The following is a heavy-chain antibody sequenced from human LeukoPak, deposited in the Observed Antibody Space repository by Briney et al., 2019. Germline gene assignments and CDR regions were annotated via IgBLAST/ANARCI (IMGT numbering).Heavy chain of an antibody. J-gene: IGHJ4*02. D-gene: IGHD2-2*01. Sequence: GSLRLSCAASRFHFSRYSMDSVRQAPGTGLEWVSYISSSSSTIYYADSVKGRFTISRDNAKNSLYLQMNSLRAEDTAVYYCARTTTDIVVVPAATLFDYWGQGTLVTVSS. CDR2: ISSSSSTI. CDR3: ARTTTDIVVVPAATLFDY. V-gene: IGHV3-48*01. CDR1: RFHFSRYS.